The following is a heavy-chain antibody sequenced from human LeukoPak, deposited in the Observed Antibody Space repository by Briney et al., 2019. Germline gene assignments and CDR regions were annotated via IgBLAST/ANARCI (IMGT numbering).Heavy chain of an antibody. CDR3: PRDLDDILTGYYPFDY. J-gene: IGHJ4*02. D-gene: IGHD3-9*01. Sequence: ASVKVSCKASGYTFTGYYMHWVRQAPGQGLEWMGWINPNSGGTNYAQKFQGRVTMTRDTSISTAYMELSRLRSDDTAVYYCPRDLDDILTGYYPFDYWGQGTLVTVSS. CDR2: INPNSGGT. CDR1: GYTFTGYY. V-gene: IGHV1-2*02.